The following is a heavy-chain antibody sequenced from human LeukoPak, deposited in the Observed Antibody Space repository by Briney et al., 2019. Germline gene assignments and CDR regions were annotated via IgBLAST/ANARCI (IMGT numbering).Heavy chain of an antibody. CDR2: IIPILGIA. V-gene: IGHV1-69*04. J-gene: IGHJ4*02. CDR3: ARDLLTMVRGAQDY. D-gene: IGHD3-10*01. CDR1: GGTFSSYA. Sequence: EASVKVSCKASGGTFSSYAISWVRQAPGQGLEWMGRIIPILGIANYAQKFQGRVTITADKSTSTAYMELSSLRSEDTAVYYCARDLLTMVRGAQDYWGQGTLVTVSS.